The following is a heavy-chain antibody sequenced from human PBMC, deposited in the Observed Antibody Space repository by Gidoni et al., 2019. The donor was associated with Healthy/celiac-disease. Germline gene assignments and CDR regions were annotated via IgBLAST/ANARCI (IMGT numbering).Heavy chain of an antibody. Sequence: QVQLVQSGAEVKKPGASVKVSCKASGYTFTSSYMHWVRQASGQGLEWIGIINPSGGSTSYAQKFQGRVTMTRDTSTSTVYMELSSLRSEDTAVYYCARSGFLEWLPIYYYYGMDVWGQGTTVTVSS. V-gene: IGHV1-46*01. CDR3: ARSGFLEWLPIYYYYGMDV. J-gene: IGHJ6*02. CDR2: INPSGGST. D-gene: IGHD3-3*01. CDR1: GYTFTSSY.